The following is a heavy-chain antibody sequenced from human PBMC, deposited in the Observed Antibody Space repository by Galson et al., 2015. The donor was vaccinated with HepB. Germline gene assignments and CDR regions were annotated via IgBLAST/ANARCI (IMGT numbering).Heavy chain of an antibody. Sequence: SLRLSCAASGFILNPFWMSWVRQAPGKGLEWVANINQDGSEEYYVDSVKGRFTNSRDNARNSLYLQMNSLRVEDTAVYYCLREWPDAFDIWGQETVVTVSS. CDR1: GFILNPFW. CDR3: LREWPDAFDI. CDR2: INQDGSEE. V-gene: IGHV3-7*01. J-gene: IGHJ3*02. D-gene: IGHD5-12*01.